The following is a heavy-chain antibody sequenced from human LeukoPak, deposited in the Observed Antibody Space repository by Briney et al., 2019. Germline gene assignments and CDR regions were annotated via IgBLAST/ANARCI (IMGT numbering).Heavy chain of an antibody. J-gene: IGHJ4*02. CDR1: GGSISSYY. Sequence: SETLSLTGTVSGGSISSYYWSWIRQPPGKGLEWIAYISDIGSINYNPSLKSRVTISLDTSKNQFSLKLSSVTAADTAVYYCAGHHPRNTVDFWGQGTLVTVSS. CDR2: ISDIGSI. CDR3: AGHHPRNTVDF. V-gene: IGHV4-59*08. D-gene: IGHD2-8*02.